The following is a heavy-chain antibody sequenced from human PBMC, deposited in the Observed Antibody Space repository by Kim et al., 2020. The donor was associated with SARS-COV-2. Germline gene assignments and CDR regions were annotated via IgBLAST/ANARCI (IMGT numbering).Heavy chain of an antibody. CDR1: GFTFDDYA. CDR3: AKDIPDYGDYEGGAFDI. CDR2: ISWNSGSI. V-gene: IGHV3-9*01. Sequence: GGSLRLSCAASGFTFDDYAMHWVRQAPGKGLEWVSGISWNSGSIGYADSVKGRFTISRDNAKNSLYLQMNSLRAEDTALYYCAKDIPDYGDYEGGAFDIWGQGTMVTVSS. D-gene: IGHD4-17*01. J-gene: IGHJ3*02.